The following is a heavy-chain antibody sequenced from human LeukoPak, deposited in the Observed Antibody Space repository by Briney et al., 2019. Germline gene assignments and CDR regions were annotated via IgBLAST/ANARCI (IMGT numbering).Heavy chain of an antibody. CDR3: ARGVGYSSGWNNWFDP. Sequence: SETLSLTCTVSGDSISSSYWSWIRQPAGKGLEWIGRIYTSGSTNYNPSLKSRVIMSLDTSENQFSLKLSSVTAADTAIYYCARGVGYSSGWNNWFDPWGQGTLVTVSS. J-gene: IGHJ5*02. CDR1: GDSISSSY. V-gene: IGHV4-4*07. CDR2: IYTSGST. D-gene: IGHD6-19*01.